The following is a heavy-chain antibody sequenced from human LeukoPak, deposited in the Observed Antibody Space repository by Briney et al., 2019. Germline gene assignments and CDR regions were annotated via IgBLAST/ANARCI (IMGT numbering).Heavy chain of an antibody. CDR1: GFTFSNHW. J-gene: IGHJ4*02. D-gene: IGHD4-17*01. CDR2: IRSDGGTI. CDR3: ARETTASGNFFDS. Sequence: PGGSLRLSCAASGFTFSNHWMHWVRQTPGKVLVWVSRIRSDGGTIDYADSVRGRFTISRDNAKNTLSLQMNSLRAEDTAVYYCARETTASGNFFDSWGQGTLVTVSS. V-gene: IGHV3-74*01.